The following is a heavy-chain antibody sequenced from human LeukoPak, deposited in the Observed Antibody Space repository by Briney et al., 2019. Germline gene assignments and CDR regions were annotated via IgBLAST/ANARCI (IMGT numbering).Heavy chain of an antibody. J-gene: IGHJ4*02. CDR2: IYSDNT. CDR3: AKEIRPDY. V-gene: IGHV3-53*01. CDR1: GFTVSSNS. Sequence: GGSLRLSCTVSGFTVSSNSMSWVRQAPGKGLEWVSFIYSDNTHYSDSVKGRFTISRDNSKNTLYLQMNSLRTEDTAVYFCAKEIRPDYWGQGTLVTVSS.